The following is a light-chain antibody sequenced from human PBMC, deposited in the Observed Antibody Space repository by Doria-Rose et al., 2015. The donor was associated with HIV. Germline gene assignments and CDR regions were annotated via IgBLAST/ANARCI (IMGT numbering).Light chain of an antibody. J-gene: IGKJ1*01. CDR2: DGS. CDR3: HQYGTSWT. Sequence: IVLTQSPGTLSLSPGERATLSCRASQSFSSTYLAWYQQKPGQAPSLLIYDGSTRATGIPDRFSASGSGTDFTLTINRLEPEDFALYYCHQYGTSWTFGQGTKVKI. V-gene: IGKV3-20*01. CDR1: QSFSSTY.